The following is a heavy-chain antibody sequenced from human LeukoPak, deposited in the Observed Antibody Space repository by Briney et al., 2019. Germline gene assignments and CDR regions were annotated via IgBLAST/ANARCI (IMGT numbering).Heavy chain of an antibody. CDR1: GFTFTNYA. J-gene: IGHJ4*02. CDR2: ISDSGGSA. V-gene: IGHV3-23*01. Sequence: GGSLRLSCAASGFTFTNYAMSWVRHAPAKGLECVSSISDSGGSAFYADSVRGRFTISRDNSKSTLYLQMSSLRAEDTAVYYCAKDNWYLDYWGQGTLVTVSS. CDR3: AKDNWYLDY. D-gene: IGHD1-1*01.